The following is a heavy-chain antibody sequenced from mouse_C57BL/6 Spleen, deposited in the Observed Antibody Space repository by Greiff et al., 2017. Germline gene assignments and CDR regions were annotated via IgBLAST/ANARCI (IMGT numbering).Heavy chain of an antibody. D-gene: IGHD1-3*01. CDR2: IWSGGST. J-gene: IGHJ3*01. CDR3: ARGKCNLAWFAY. Sequence: QVQLKESGPGLVQPSQSLSITCTVSGFSLPSYGVPWVRQSPGKGLEWLGVIWSGGSTDYNAAFISILSISKDNSKSQFFVKMNSLQAVATYIYYCARGKCNLAWFAYWGQGTLVTVSA. V-gene: IGHV2-2*01. CDR1: GFSLPSYG.